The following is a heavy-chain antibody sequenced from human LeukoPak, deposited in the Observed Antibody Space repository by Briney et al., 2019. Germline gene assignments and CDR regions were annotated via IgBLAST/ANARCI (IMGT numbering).Heavy chain of an antibody. D-gene: IGHD2-2*01. CDR2: ISPYNANT. V-gene: IGHV1-18*01. J-gene: IGHJ5*02. CDR3: ARYQLLEENWFDP. Sequence: ASVKVSCKASGYTFTSHGISWVRQAPGQGLEWMGWISPYNANTNYAQKFQGRVTMTTDTSTSTAYMELRSLRSDDTAVYFCARYQLLEENWFDPWGQGTLVTVSS. CDR1: GYTFTSHG.